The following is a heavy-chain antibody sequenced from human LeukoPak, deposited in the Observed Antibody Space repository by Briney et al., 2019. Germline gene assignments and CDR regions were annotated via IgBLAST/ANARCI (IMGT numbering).Heavy chain of an antibody. J-gene: IGHJ4*02. D-gene: IGHD2-15*01. CDR1: DGSITSNYY. V-gene: IGHV4-39*01. CDR3: ARQGGCVTRSCFDFDS. Sequence: PSETLSLTCAVSDGSITSNYYWGWIRQPPGKGLEWIGSISYSGSTHYNLSLKSRVTISVDTSKNQFSLKLRSVTAADAAVYYCARQGGCVTRSCFDFDSWGQGTLVTVSS. CDR2: ISYSGST.